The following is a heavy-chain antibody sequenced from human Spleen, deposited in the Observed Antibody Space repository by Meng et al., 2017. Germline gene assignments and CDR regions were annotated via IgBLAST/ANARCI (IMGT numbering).Heavy chain of an antibody. Sequence: QVLLVQSGGEVKSPGASVKVSCKASGYTFFSRGISWVRQAPGQGLEWVGWINTNTGNPTYAQGFTGRFVFSLDTSVSTAYLQISSLKAEDTAVYYCARGATVVTPFFFDPWGQGTLVTVSS. D-gene: IGHD4-23*01. CDR1: GYTFFSRG. J-gene: IGHJ5*02. CDR3: ARGATVVTPFFFDP. V-gene: IGHV7-4-1*02. CDR2: INTNTGNP.